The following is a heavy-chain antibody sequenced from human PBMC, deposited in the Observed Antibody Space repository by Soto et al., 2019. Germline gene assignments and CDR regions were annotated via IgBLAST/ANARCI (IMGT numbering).Heavy chain of an antibody. V-gene: IGHV3-21*01. CDR1: GFTFCSYS. J-gene: IGHJ3*02. CDR3: ARDQVPGLDAFDI. CDR2: ISRSAGNT. Sequence: GGSLRLSCAASGFTFCSYSMNWVRQAPGKGLEWVSSISRSAGNTYYADSVKGRFTISRDNAKNSMYLQMNSLRAEDTAVYYCARDQVPGLDAFDIWGQGTMVTVSS.